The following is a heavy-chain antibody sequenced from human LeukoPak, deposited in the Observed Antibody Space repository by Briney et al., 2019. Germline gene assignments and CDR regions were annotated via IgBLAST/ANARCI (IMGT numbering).Heavy chain of an antibody. J-gene: IGHJ3*02. Sequence: GGSLRLSCAASGFTFSSYAMSWVRQAPGKGLEWVSAISGSGGSTYYADSVKGRFTISRDNSKNTLYLQMNSLRAEDTAVYYCAKGGYGSGSYYQTSDAFDIWGQGTMVTVSS. CDR1: GFTFSSYA. V-gene: IGHV3-23*01. D-gene: IGHD3-10*01. CDR3: AKGGYGSGSYYQTSDAFDI. CDR2: ISGSGGST.